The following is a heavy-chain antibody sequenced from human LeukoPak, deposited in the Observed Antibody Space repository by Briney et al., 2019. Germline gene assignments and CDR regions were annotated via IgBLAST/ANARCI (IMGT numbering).Heavy chain of an antibody. CDR2: INWNGGST. J-gene: IGHJ4*02. CDR3: ARDVRPGDDSSGYYYHRGGFDY. V-gene: IGHV3-20*04. Sequence: PGGSLRLSCAASGFTFDDYGMSWVRQAPGKGLEWVSGINWNGGSTGYADSVKGRFTISRDNAKNSLYLQMNSLRAEDTALYYCARDVRPGDDSSGYYYHRGGFDYWGQGTLVTVSS. CDR1: GFTFDDYG. D-gene: IGHD3-22*01.